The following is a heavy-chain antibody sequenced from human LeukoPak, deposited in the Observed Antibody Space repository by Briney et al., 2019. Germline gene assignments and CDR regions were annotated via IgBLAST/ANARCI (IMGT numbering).Heavy chain of an antibody. CDR2: ISVFNGKT. V-gene: IGHV1-18*01. CDR1: GYTFSIYG. J-gene: IGHJ4*02. CDR3: ARQGYSGHSQGAADY. D-gene: IGHD4-23*01. Sequence: ASVKVSCKASGYTFSIYGFSWVRQAPGQGLEWMGWISVFNGKTNYAQQFQGRVTMTTDKSTSTAHMVLRSLRSAATAVYYCARQGYSGHSQGAADYWGQGTLVTVSS.